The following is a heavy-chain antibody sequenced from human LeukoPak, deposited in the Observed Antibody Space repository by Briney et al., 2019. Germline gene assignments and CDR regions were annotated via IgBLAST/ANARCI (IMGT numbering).Heavy chain of an antibody. D-gene: IGHD3-10*01. CDR1: GFTFSSYS. CDR2: ISYDGSNK. Sequence: GGSLRLSCAASGFTFSSYSMNWVRQAPGKGLEWVAVISYDGSNKYYADSVKGRFTISRDNSKNTLYLQMNSLRAEDTAVYYCARSNLWFGHFDYWGQGTLVTVSS. CDR3: ARSNLWFGHFDY. V-gene: IGHV3-30*03. J-gene: IGHJ4*02.